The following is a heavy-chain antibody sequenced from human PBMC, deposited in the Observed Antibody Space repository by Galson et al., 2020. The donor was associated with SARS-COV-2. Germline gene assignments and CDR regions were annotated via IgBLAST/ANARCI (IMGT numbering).Heavy chain of an antibody. CDR2: ISSSSSYI. D-gene: IGHD6-13*01. CDR1: GFTFSSYS. Sequence: NSGASLRLSCAASGFTFSSYSMNWVRQAPGKGLEWVSSISSSSSYIYYADSVKGRFTISRDNAKNSLYLQMNSLRAEDTAVYYCASGRPSIAAGPLIQHWGQGTLVTVSS. CDR3: ASGRPSIAAGPLIQH. V-gene: IGHV3-21*01. J-gene: IGHJ1*01.